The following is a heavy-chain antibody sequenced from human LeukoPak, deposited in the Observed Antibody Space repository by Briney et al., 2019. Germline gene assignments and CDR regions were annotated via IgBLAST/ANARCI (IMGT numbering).Heavy chain of an antibody. CDR3: ARDERYYDSSGYPHWYFDL. CDR1: GFTVSSNY. D-gene: IGHD3-22*01. CDR2: IYNGGST. Sequence: GGSLRLSCAASGFTVSSNYMSWVRQAPGKGPEWVSLIYNGGSTYYADSVKGRFTISRDNSKNTLYLQMNSLRAEDTAVYYCARDERYYDSSGYPHWYFDLWGRGTLVTVSS. J-gene: IGHJ2*01. V-gene: IGHV3-53*01.